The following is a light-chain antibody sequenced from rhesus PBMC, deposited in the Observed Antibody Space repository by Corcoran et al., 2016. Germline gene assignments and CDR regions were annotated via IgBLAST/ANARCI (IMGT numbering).Light chain of an antibody. J-gene: IGKJ4*01. Sequence: IQMTQSPSSLSISVGYRVTITCRSSQAISDSLNWFQQKPGKAPKLLIYYANRLESGVPSRFSCNGSGTDFPLTISSLQPEDFATYYLPQYHSLPLTFGGGTKV. CDR1: QAISDS. CDR2: YAN. CDR3: PQYHSLPLT. V-gene: IGKV1-32*01.